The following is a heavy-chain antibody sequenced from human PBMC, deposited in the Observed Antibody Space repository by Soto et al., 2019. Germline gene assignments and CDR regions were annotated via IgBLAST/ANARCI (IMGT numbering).Heavy chain of an antibody. J-gene: IGHJ6*02. V-gene: IGHV3-21*01. D-gene: IGHD5-12*01. CDR3: ARDNIVATIEAWGPATRYYYYYGMDV. Sequence: GGSLRLSCAASGFTFSTYSMNWVRQAPGKGLEWVSSISDSSSYIYYADSVKGRFTISRDNAKNSLYLQMNSLRAEDTAVYYCARDNIVATIEAWGPATRYYYYYGMDVWGQGTTVTVSS. CDR1: GFTFSTYS. CDR2: ISDSSSYI.